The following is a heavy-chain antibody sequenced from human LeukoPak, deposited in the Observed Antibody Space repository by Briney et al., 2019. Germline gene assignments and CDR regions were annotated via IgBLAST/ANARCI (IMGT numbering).Heavy chain of an antibody. V-gene: IGHV4-61*01. CDR3: ARGYGGNSGYYYGMDV. J-gene: IGHJ6*02. CDR1: GGSVSSGSYY. Sequence: SETLSLTCTVSGGSVSSGSYYWSWIRQPPGKGLEWIGYIYYSGSTNYNPSLKSRVTMSVDTSKNQFSLKLSSVTAADTAVYYCARGYGGNSGYYYGMDVWGQGTTVTVSS. CDR2: IYYSGST. D-gene: IGHD4-23*01.